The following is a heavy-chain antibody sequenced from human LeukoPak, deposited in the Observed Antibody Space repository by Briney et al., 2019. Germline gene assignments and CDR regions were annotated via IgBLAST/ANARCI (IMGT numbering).Heavy chain of an antibody. Sequence: PSETLSLTCTVSGGSISSSSYYWGWIRQPPGKGLEWIGSIYYSGSTYYNPSLKSRVTISVDTSKNQFSLKLSSVPAADTAVYYCARLGSFREFDYWGQGTLVTVSS. CDR2: IYYSGST. J-gene: IGHJ4*02. D-gene: IGHD1-26*01. CDR1: GGSISSSSYY. V-gene: IGHV4-39*07. CDR3: ARLGSFREFDY.